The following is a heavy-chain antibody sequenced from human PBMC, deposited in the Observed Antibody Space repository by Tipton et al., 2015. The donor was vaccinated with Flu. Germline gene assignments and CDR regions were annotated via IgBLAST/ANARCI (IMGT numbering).Heavy chain of an antibody. Sequence: TLSLTCTVSGGSISSSSYYWGWIRQPPGKGLEWIGSIYYSGSTNYNPSLKSRVTISVDTSKNQFSLKLSSVTAADTAVYYCARAHSLYDFWSGYSHAFDIWGQGTMVTVSS. J-gene: IGHJ3*02. CDR1: GGSISSSSYY. CDR3: ARAHSLYDFWSGYSHAFDI. V-gene: IGHV4-39*07. D-gene: IGHD3-3*01. CDR2: IYYSGST.